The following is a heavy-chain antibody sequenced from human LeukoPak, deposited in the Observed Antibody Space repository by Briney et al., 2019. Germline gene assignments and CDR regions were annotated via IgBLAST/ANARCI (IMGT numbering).Heavy chain of an antibody. CDR1: GGSISSYY. J-gene: IGHJ4*02. CDR2: IYTSGST. D-gene: IGHD3-10*01. V-gene: IGHV4-4*07. Sequence: SETLSLTCTVSGGSISSYYWSWIRQPPGTGLEWIGRIYTSGSTNYNPSLKSRVTMSVDTSKNQFSLKLSSVTAADTAVYYCATRYYYGSGFDYWGQGTLVTVSS. CDR3: ATRYYYGSGFDY.